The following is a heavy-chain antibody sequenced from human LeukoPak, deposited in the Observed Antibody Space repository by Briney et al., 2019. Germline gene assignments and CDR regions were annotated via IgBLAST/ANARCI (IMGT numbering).Heavy chain of an antibody. CDR3: ARGPGVIVS. CDR1: GGSFRSGSYY. D-gene: IGHD3-10*01. CDR2: IYTSGST. Sequence: PSQTLSLTCTVSGGSFRSGSYYWSWIRQPAGKGLEWIGRIYTSGSTNYNPSLKSRVTISVDTSKNQFSLKLSSVTAADTAVYYCARGPGVIVSWGQGTLVTVSS. J-gene: IGHJ5*02. V-gene: IGHV4-61*02.